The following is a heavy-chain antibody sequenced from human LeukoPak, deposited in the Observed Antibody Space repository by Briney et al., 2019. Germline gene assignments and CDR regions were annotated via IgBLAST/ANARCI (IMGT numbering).Heavy chain of an antibody. D-gene: IGHD2-21*01. CDR1: GGSISSGDYF. CDR2: IHHSGNT. V-gene: IGHV4-30-4*01. Sequence: SETLSLTCTVSGGSISSGDYFWRWIRQPPGKVLEWIGYIHHSGNTYYNPSLKSRVNISLVTSKNQFSLKLSSGTAADTAVYYCARDVVRDYFDYWGQGTPVTVSS. CDR3: ARDVVRDYFDY. J-gene: IGHJ4*02.